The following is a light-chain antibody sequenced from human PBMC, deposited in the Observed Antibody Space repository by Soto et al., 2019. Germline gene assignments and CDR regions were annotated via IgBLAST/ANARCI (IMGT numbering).Light chain of an antibody. CDR2: AAS. CDR3: QQDLSPPLT. Sequence: DRKLHPSPSCLSASVGDRVTITCRASQSVSNYLNWYQQKPGKAPTLLIYAASTLQSGVPSRISGSGSGTDFTLTISSLQPEDFATYYCQQDLSPPLTFGPGTKVDNK. V-gene: IGKV1-39*01. CDR1: QSVSNY. J-gene: IGKJ3*01.